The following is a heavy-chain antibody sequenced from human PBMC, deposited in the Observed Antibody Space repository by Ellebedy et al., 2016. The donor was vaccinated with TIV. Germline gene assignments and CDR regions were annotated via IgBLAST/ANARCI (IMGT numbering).Heavy chain of an antibody. V-gene: IGHV4-59*01. CDR1: GVSITNYY. D-gene: IGHD3-3*01. CDR2: IYYSGST. CDR3: ARGRVPGY. Sequence: SETLSLTXTVSGVSITNYYWSWNGQSPGKGLEWIGSIYYSGSTDYSPFLKSRVTISLDTSRNQFSLSLSSVTAADTAVYYCARGRVPGYWGQGTLVTVSS. J-gene: IGHJ4*02.